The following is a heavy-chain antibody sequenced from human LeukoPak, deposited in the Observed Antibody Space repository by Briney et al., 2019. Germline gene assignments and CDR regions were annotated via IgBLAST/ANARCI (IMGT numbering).Heavy chain of an antibody. CDR3: ARKGGYRYGS. Sequence: GRPLRLSCSASGFTFSSYPMHWVRQAPGKGLEWVAVISYDGSNKYYADSVKGRFTISRDNSKNTLSLQMESLRPDDTAVYYCARKGGYRYGSWGQGTLVTVSS. J-gene: IGHJ5*02. D-gene: IGHD5-18*01. V-gene: IGHV3-30*04. CDR1: GFTFSSYP. CDR2: ISYDGSNK.